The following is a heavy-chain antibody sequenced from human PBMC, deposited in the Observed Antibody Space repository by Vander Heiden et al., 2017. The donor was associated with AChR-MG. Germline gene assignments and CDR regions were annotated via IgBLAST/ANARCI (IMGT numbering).Heavy chain of an antibody. J-gene: IGHJ6*02. CDR3: ASGQIVPAAIWYGMDV. Sequence: QVQLVQSGAEVKKPGSSVKVRCKASGGTFSSYAIDWVRRARGEGLEWMGGIIPIFGTANYAQKFQCRVTITADESTSTANMQLISLRSEDTAVYYGASGQIVPAAIWYGMDVWGQGTTVTVSS. V-gene: IGHV1-69*01. D-gene: IGHD2-2*01. CDR2: IIPIFGTA. CDR1: GGTFSSYA.